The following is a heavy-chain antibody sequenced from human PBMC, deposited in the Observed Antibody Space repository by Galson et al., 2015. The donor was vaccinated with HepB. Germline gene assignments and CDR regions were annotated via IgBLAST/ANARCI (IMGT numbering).Heavy chain of an antibody. CDR2: IWYDGSNK. V-gene: IGHV3-33*01. J-gene: IGHJ6*02. CDR1: GFTFSSYG. Sequence: SLRLSCAASGFTFSSYGMHWVRQAPGKGLEWVAVIWYDGSNKYYADSVKGRFTISRDNSKNTLYLQMNSLRAEDTAVYYCARVGPFKDGSGSYYYYYYYGMDVWGQGTTVTVSS. CDR3: ARVGPFKDGSGSYYYYYYYGMDV. D-gene: IGHD3-10*01.